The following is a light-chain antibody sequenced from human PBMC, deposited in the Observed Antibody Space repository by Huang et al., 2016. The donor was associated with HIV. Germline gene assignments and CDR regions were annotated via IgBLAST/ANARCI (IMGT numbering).Light chain of an antibody. CDR1: QILLHTDGRTY. CDR2: EVS. Sequence: DIVMTQAPLSLSVSPGQPASISCNSSQILLHTDGRTYLYWYLPKPGQSPQLLIYEVSNRCAGVSERFSGSGSGTDFTLKISRVEAGDVGLYYCMQSIQAGTFGQGTKVEIK. CDR3: MQSIQAGT. V-gene: IGKV2D-29*02. J-gene: IGKJ1*01.